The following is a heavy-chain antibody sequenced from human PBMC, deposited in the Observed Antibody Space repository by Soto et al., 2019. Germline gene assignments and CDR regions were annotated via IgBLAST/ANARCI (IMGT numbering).Heavy chain of an antibody. V-gene: IGHV4-4*07. D-gene: IGHD3-10*01. Sequence: SETLSLTCTVSGASISSYYWSWIRQPAGKGLEWIGRFSTTGSTNYNPSLKSRVTVSVDTSKNQFSLKLNSVTAADTAVYFCARGAYGSGSSPNWFAPWGQGTLVTVSS. J-gene: IGHJ5*02. CDR2: FSTTGST. CDR1: GASISSYY. CDR3: ARGAYGSGSSPNWFAP.